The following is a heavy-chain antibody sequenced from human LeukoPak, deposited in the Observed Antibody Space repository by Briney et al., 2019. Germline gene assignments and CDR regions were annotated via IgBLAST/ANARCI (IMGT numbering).Heavy chain of an antibody. J-gene: IGHJ1*01. D-gene: IGHD6-19*01. CDR1: GGTFSSYA. V-gene: IGHV1-69*01. CDR3: ARERGPGSGWSYGAEYFQH. Sequence: ASVKVSCKASGGTFSSYAISWVRQAPGQGLEWMGGIIPIFGTANYAQKFQGRVTITADESTSTAYMELSSLRSEDTAVYYCARERGPGSGWSYGAEYFQHWGQGTLVTVSS. CDR2: IIPIFGTA.